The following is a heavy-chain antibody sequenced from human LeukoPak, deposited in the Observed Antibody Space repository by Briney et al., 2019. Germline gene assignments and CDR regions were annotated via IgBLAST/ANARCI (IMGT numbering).Heavy chain of an antibody. Sequence: GASVKVSCKASGYTFTSYYMHWVRQAPGQGLEWMGIINPSGGSTSYAQKFQGRVTMTRDMSTSTVYMELSSLRSEDTAVYYCARDGGDFGITGATYFDYWGQGTLVTVSS. CDR2: INPSGGST. D-gene: IGHD1-7*01. J-gene: IGHJ4*02. CDR1: GYTFTSYY. CDR3: ARDGGDFGITGATYFDY. V-gene: IGHV1-46*01.